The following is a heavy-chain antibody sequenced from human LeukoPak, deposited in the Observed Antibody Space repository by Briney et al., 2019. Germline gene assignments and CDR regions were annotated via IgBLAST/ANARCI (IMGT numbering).Heavy chain of an antibody. J-gene: IGHJ4*02. V-gene: IGHV4-39*01. Sequence: SETLSLTCTVSGGSISSSSYYWGWIRQPPGKGLEWIGSIYYSGSTYYNPSLKSRVTISVDTSKNQFSLKLSSVTAADTAVYYCARPQSGYSSSWYVYWGQGTLVTVSS. CDR1: GGSISSSSYY. CDR3: ARPQSGYSSSWYVY. CDR2: IYYSGST. D-gene: IGHD6-13*01.